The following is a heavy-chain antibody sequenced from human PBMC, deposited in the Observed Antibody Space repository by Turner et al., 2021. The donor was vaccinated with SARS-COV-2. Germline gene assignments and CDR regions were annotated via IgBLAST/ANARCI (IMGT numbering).Heavy chain of an antibody. J-gene: IGHJ5*02. CDR2: IYYSGST. CDR3: ARNRYDLWSGYYYSWFDP. CDR1: RGSISSYY. Sequence: QLQLQESRPGLVKPSETLSLTCTVSRGSISSYYWSWIRQPPGKGLEWIGYIYYSGSTNYNPSLKSRVTISVDTSKNQFSLKLSSVTAADTAVYYCARNRYDLWSGYYYSWFDPWGQGTLVTVSS. V-gene: IGHV4-59*01. D-gene: IGHD3-3*01.